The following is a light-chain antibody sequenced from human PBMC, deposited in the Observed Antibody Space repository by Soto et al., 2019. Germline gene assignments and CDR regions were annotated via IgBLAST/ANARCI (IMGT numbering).Light chain of an antibody. CDR2: EGG. CDR3: CSYAGSSTFYV. Sequence: QSALAQPASVSGSPGQSITISCTGTSSDVGSYNLVSWYQQHPGKAPKLMIYEGGKRPSGVSNRFSGSKSGNTASLTISGLQAEDEADYYCCSYAGSSTFYVFGTGTKV. J-gene: IGLJ1*01. CDR1: SSDVGSYNL. V-gene: IGLV2-23*01.